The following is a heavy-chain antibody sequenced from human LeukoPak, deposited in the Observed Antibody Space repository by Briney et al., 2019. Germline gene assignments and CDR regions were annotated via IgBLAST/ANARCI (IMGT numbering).Heavy chain of an antibody. CDR1: GGSISSYY. V-gene: IGHV4-59*01. D-gene: IGHD2-15*01. CDR2: IYYSGST. Sequence: SETLSLTCTVSGGSISSYYWSWIRQPPGKGLEWIGYIYYSGSTNYNPSLKSRVTISVDTSKNQFSLKLSSVTAADTAVYYCARARAGYCSGGSCRGEVWIDYWGQGTLVTVSS. J-gene: IGHJ4*02. CDR3: ARARAGYCSGGSCRGEVWIDY.